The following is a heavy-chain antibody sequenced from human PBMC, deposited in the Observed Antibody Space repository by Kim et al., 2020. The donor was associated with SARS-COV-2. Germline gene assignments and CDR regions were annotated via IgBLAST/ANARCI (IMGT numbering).Heavy chain of an antibody. CDR2: IYYSGST. CDR1: GGSISSSSYY. Sequence: SETLSLTCTVSGGSISSSSYYWGWIRQPPGKGLEWIGSIYYSGSTYYNPSLKSRVTISVDTSKNQFSLKLSSVTAADTAVYYCARGDYGDFPIYYYYGMDVWGQGTTVTVSS. CDR3: ARGDYGDFPIYYYYGMDV. D-gene: IGHD4-17*01. J-gene: IGHJ6*02. V-gene: IGHV4-39*01.